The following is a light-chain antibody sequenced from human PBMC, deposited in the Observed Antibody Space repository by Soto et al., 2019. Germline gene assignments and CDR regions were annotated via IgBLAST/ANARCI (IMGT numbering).Light chain of an antibody. J-gene: IGKJ1*01. CDR1: QGISNY. CDR2: AAS. V-gene: IGKV1-27*01. Sequence: DIQMTQSPSSLSASVRDRVTITCRASQGISNYLAWYQQKPGKVPKLLIYAASTLQSGVPSRFSGSGSGTDFTFTISSLQPEDVATYYGQKYDSAPWTFGKGTKVEIK. CDR3: QKYDSAPWT.